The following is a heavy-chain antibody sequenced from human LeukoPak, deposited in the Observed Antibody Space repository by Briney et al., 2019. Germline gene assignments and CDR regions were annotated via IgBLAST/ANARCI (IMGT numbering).Heavy chain of an antibody. D-gene: IGHD6-13*01. Sequence: GGSLRLSCAASGFTFSSYSMNWVRQAPGKGLEWVSSITSSSSYIYYADSVKGRFTISKDNSKNTLYLQMNSLRAEDTAVYYCARDPDIVELVQEFAFDYWGQGTLVTVSS. CDR3: ARDPDIVELVQEFAFDY. V-gene: IGHV3-21*01. CDR2: ITSSSSYI. J-gene: IGHJ4*02. CDR1: GFTFSSYS.